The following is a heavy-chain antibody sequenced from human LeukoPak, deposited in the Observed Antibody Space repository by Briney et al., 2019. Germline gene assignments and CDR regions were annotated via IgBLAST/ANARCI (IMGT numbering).Heavy chain of an antibody. CDR1: GFTFTGYY. J-gene: IGHJ4*02. Sequence: ASVKVSCKTTGFTFTGYYVHWVRQAPGQGLEWMGWINLNSGATTYAQEFQGRVTMTRDTSISTAYMELSTLRSDDTAVYHCARDAVTVATPYFDLWGQGTLVTVSS. CDR2: INLNSGAT. CDR3: ARDAVTVATPYFDL. D-gene: IGHD4-11*01. V-gene: IGHV1-2*02.